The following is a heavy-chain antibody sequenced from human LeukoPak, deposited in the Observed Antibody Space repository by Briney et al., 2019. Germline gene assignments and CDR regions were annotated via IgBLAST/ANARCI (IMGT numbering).Heavy chain of an antibody. V-gene: IGHV4-59*01. Sequence: PSETLSLTCTVSGGSISNYYWSWIRQPPGKGLEWIGYIYYSGSTNYNPSLKSRVTISVDTSKKQFSLRLSSVTAADPAVYYCAWGGGPFYFDYVWGSYRPFDYWGQGTLVTVSS. CDR1: GGSISNYY. D-gene: IGHD3-16*02. CDR3: AWGGGPFYFDYVWGSYRPFDY. J-gene: IGHJ4*02. CDR2: IYYSGST.